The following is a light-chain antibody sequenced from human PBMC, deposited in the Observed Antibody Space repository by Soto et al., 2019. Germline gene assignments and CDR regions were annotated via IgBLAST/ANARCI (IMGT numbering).Light chain of an antibody. J-gene: IGLJ2*01. CDR3: APWDDSLNGVV. CDR2: YNN. CDR1: SSNIGTNT. Sequence: QSVLTQPPSASGTPGQRVTISCSGSSSNIGTNTINWYRQLPGTAPKLLIYYNNQRPSGVPDRFSGSKSGTSASLAISRLQSEDEADYYCAPWDDSLNGVVFGGGTKHTVL. V-gene: IGLV1-44*01.